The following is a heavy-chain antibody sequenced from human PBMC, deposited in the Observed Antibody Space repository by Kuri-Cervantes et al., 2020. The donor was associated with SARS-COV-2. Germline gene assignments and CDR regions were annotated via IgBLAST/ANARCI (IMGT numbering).Heavy chain of an antibody. D-gene: IGHD3-3*01. Sequence: SVKVSCKASGYTFSEYYIHWVRQAPGQGLEWMGWINPKSGGTNYAQKFQGRVTMTRDTSISTAYMELSRLRSDDTAVYYCARDRLYDFWSGYYTGGFDYWGQGTLVTVSS. CDR3: ARDRLYDFWSGYYTGGFDY. CDR2: INPKSGGT. V-gene: IGHV1-2*02. CDR1: GYTFSEYY. J-gene: IGHJ4*02.